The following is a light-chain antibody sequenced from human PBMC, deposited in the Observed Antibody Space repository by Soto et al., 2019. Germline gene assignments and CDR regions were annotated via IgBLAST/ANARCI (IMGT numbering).Light chain of an antibody. CDR1: QSVRIN. CDR3: QQYHIWPPWT. J-gene: IGKJ1*01. Sequence: EIVMTQSPATLAVSPGERATLSCRASQSVRINVAWYQQKNGQAPRLLVYGASTRASGIPDRFTGSGSGTEFTLTISSLQSEDFAVYYCQQYHIWPPWTSGQGTKVDIK. V-gene: IGKV3-15*01. CDR2: GAS.